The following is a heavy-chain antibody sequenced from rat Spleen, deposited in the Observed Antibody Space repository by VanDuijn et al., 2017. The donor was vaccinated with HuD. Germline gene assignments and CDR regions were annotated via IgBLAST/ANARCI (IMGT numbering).Heavy chain of an antibody. V-gene: IGHV3-3*01. Sequence: EVQLQESGPGLVKPSQSLSLTCSVTGYSITSNYWGWIRKFPGNKLEWMGYINSAGTTNYNPSLKSRISINRDTSKNQFFLQVNSVSSEDTATYYCARSDGVHYYLPFADWGQGTLVTASS. CDR3: ARSDGVHYYLPFAD. J-gene: IGHJ3*01. CDR2: INSAGTT. CDR1: GYSITSNY. D-gene: IGHD1-1*01.